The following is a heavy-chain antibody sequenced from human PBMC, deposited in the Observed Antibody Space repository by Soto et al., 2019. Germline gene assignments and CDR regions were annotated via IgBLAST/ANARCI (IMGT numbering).Heavy chain of an antibody. CDR2: IIPIFGTA. D-gene: IGHD3-10*01. CDR3: ARDAVRGTDAFDI. J-gene: IGHJ3*02. Sequence: QVQLVQSGAEVKKPGSSVKVSCKASGGTFSSYAISWVRQAPGQGLEWMGGIIPIFGTANYAQKFQGRVTITADESTRTDYMELSSVRSEDTAVYYCARDAVRGTDAFDIWGQGTMVTVSS. V-gene: IGHV1-69*12. CDR1: GGTFSSYA.